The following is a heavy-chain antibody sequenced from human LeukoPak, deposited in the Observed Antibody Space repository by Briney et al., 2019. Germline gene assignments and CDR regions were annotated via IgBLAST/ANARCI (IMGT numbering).Heavy chain of an antibody. CDR2: INHSGST. V-gene: IGHV4-34*01. Sequence: SETLSLTCGVYGGSFSGYYWNWIRQPPGKGLEWIGEINHSGSTNYIPSLKSRVTISVDTSKNQFSLKLSSVTAADTAVHYCARGSKMLGYNWFDPWGQGTLVTVSS. J-gene: IGHJ5*02. CDR1: GGSFSGYY. CDR3: ARGSKMLGYNWFDP. D-gene: IGHD1-26*01.